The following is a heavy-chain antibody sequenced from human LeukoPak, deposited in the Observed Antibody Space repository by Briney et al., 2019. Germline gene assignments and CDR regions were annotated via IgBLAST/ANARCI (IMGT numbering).Heavy chain of an antibody. D-gene: IGHD6-13*01. CDR2: ISYDGSNK. V-gene: IGHV3-30-3*01. Sequence: GGSLRLSCAASGFTFSSYAMHWVRQAPGKGLEWVAVISYDGSNKYYADSVKGRFTISRDNSKNTLYLQMNSLRAEDTAVYYCARETLPISIAAAGTDYYYGMDVWGQGTTVTVSS. CDR1: GFTFSSYA. CDR3: ARETLPISIAAAGTDYYYGMDV. J-gene: IGHJ6*02.